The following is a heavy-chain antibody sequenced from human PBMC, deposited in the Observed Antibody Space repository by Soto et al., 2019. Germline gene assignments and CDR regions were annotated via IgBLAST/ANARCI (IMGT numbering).Heavy chain of an antibody. Sequence: TLSLTCTVSGGSISSGDYYWSWIRQPPGKGLEWIGYIYYSGSTYYNPSLKSRVTISVDTSKNQFSLKLSSVTAADTAVYYCARGIGYSYGQNFDYWGQGTLVTVSS. D-gene: IGHD5-18*01. CDR2: IYYSGST. V-gene: IGHV4-30-4*01. CDR3: ARGIGYSYGQNFDY. J-gene: IGHJ4*02. CDR1: GGSISSGDYY.